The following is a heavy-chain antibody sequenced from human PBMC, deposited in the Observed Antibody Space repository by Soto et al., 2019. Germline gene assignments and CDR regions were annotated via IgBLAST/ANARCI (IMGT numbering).Heavy chain of an antibody. D-gene: IGHD2-21*01. CDR1: GGSITSYY. V-gene: IGHV4-59*01. CDR2: IYYSGST. Sequence: SETLSLTCTVSGGSITSYYWSWIRQSPGKALEWIGYIYYSGSTNYNPSLKSRVNISVDTSKNQFSLKLGSVTAADTAVYYCARCGRTDHWFDPWGQGTLVTVSS. CDR3: ARCGRTDHWFDP. J-gene: IGHJ5*02.